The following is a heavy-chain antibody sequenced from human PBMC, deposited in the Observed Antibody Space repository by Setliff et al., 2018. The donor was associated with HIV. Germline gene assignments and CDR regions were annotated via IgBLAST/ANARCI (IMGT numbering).Heavy chain of an antibody. Sequence: ASVKVSCKASGYTFTGYYMHWVRQAPGRGLEWMGWINPKSGGTNYAQKFQGRVTMTRDTPISTAYMELSRLRSDDTAVYYCARDAQEMSIVATIFVYYYYYMDVWGKGTTVTVSS. CDR2: INPKSGGT. J-gene: IGHJ6*03. D-gene: IGHD5-12*01. CDR3: ARDAQEMSIVATIFVYYYYYMDV. V-gene: IGHV1-2*02. CDR1: GYTFTGYY.